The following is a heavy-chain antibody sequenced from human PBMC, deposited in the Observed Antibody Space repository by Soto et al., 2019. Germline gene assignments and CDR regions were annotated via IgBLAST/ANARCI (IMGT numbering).Heavy chain of an antibody. CDR1: GCVFSEYS. CDR3: VRVGWGYSFGNGLDD. CDR2: IQHDASNI. Sequence: GWLRRPCTPSGCVFSEYSMHWVPQAPGKGLEWVAVIQHDASNIYYADSVKGRFTISRDNSRNTPYLQMNDLTPDDTAVYYCVRVGWGYSFGNGLDDWGQGTTVTAP. V-gene: IGHV3-30-3*01. J-gene: IGHJ6*02. D-gene: IGHD5-18*01.